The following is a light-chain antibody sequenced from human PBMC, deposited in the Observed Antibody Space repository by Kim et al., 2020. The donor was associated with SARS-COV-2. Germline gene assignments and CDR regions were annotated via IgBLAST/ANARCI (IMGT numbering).Light chain of an antibody. Sequence: EIVLTQSPATLSLSPGERATLSCRASQSVSSYLAWYQQKPGQAPRLLIYDASNRATGIPDRFSGSGSGTDFTLTISSLEPEDFAVYYYQHRSNWPPPFGGGTKVDIK. V-gene: IGKV3-11*01. CDR1: QSVSSY. J-gene: IGKJ4*01. CDR3: QHRSNWPPP. CDR2: DAS.